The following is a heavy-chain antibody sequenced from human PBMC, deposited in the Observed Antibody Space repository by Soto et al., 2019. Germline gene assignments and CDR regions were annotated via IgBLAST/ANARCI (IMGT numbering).Heavy chain of an antibody. D-gene: IGHD4-17*01. J-gene: IGHJ6*02. CDR3: AYRRDTVTTVTDYYGYGVDV. CDR1: GFSLSTSGVG. CDR2: IYWDDDK. Sequence: QITLRESGPTLVKPTQTLTLTCSFSGFSLSTSGVGVGWIRQPPVKALEWLALIYWDDDKRYSPSLKSRLTITKGTSKNPVVFTMTNMDPVDTGTYYCAYRRDTVTTVTDYYGYGVDVWGQGTTVTVSS. V-gene: IGHV2-5*02.